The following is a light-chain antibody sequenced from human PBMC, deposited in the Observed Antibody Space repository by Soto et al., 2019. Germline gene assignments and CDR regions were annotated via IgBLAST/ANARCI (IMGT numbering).Light chain of an antibody. CDR3: QQLNTYHLT. CDR1: LGISSY. CDR2: DAS. V-gene: IGKV1-9*01. Sequence: IQLTQSPSSLSASVGDRVTLTCRASLGISSYLAWYQQKPGKAPKVLIYDASTLQSGVPSRFSGGGSGTDFTLTISSLQPEDFETYYCQQLNTYHLTYGGGTKVEIX. J-gene: IGKJ4*01.